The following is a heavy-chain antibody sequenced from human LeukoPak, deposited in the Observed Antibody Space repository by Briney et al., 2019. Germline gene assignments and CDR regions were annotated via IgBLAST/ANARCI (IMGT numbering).Heavy chain of an antibody. CDR2: MTGSGGST. D-gene: IGHD6-13*01. V-gene: IGHV3-23*01. CDR3: AKGRSSWSAFDY. CDR1: GFTFSSYA. J-gene: IGHJ4*02. Sequence: GGSLRLSCAASGFTFSSYAMSWVRQAPGKGLEWVSTMTGSGGSTYYADSVKGRFTISRDNSKNTLYLQMNSLRAEDTAVYYCAKGRSSWSAFDYWGKGTLVTVSS.